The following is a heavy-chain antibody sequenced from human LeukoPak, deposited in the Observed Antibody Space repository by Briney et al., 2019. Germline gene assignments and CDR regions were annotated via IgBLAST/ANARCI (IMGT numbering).Heavy chain of an antibody. D-gene: IGHD2-15*01. V-gene: IGHV3-74*01. J-gene: IGHJ4*02. CDR2: INTDGRTT. Sequence: PGGSLRLSCAASGFTFSTYWMHWVRQAPGKGLVWVSHINTDGRTTNYADSVKGRFTISRDNARNTLYLQMNSLRVEDAAVYYCARGFPGSCSGGSCYSGYWGQGTLVAVSS. CDR1: GFTFSTYW. CDR3: ARGFPGSCSGGSCYSGY.